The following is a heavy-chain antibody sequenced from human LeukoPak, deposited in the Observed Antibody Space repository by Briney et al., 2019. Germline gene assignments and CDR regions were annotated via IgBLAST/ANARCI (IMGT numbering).Heavy chain of an antibody. CDR1: GYTFSSYY. V-gene: IGHV1-46*01. J-gene: IGHJ4*02. CDR2: INPSGGST. CDR3: ARGLPNRGGFDY. Sequence: ASVQVSCKASGYTFSSYYMHWVRQAPGQGLEWMGIINPSGGSTSYAQKFQGRVTMTRDTSTSTVYMELSSLRSEDTAVYYCARGLPNRGGFDYWGQGTLVTVSS.